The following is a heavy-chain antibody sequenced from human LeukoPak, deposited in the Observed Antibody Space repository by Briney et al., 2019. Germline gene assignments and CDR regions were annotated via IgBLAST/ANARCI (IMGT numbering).Heavy chain of an antibody. CDR3: ARARLSIVRGITNFDY. V-gene: IGHV4-4*02. J-gene: IGHJ4*02. CDR1: GGSISSSNW. CDR2: IYHSGST. Sequence: SETLSLTCAVSGGSISSSNWWSWVRQPPGKGLEWIGEIYHSGSTNYNPSLKSRVTISVDKSKNQFSLKLSSVTAADTALYFCARARLSIVRGITNFDYWGQGTVVTVSS. D-gene: IGHD3-10*01.